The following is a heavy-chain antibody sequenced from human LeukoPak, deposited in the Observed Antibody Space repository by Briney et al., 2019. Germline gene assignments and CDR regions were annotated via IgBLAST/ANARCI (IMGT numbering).Heavy chain of an antibody. J-gene: IGHJ4*02. CDR3: ARGNIAVVVPSKPDY. Sequence: GGSLRLSCAASGFTFSSYAMHWVRQAPGKGLEWVAVISYDGSNKYYADSVKGRFTISRDNSKNTLYLQMNSLRAEDTAVYYCARGNIAVVVPSKPDYWGQGTLVTVSS. V-gene: IGHV3-30-3*01. CDR1: GFTFSSYA. CDR2: ISYDGSNK. D-gene: IGHD6-19*01.